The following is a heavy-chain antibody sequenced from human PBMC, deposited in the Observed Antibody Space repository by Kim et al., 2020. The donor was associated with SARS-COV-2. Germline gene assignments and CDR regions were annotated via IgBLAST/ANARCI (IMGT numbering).Heavy chain of an antibody. CDR2: IKGDGSLK. D-gene: IGHD2-21*01. V-gene: IGHV3-7*01. CDR1: GFTFSNSW. CDR3: AKLGRGNTYST. J-gene: IGHJ5*02. Sequence: GGSLRLSCTASGFTFSNSWLSWVRQAPGKGLEWVANIKGDGSLKSYGEPGKGRSPISRDTARNSLSLKRKSLRADKPVINTGAKLGRGNTYSTWGQGTL.